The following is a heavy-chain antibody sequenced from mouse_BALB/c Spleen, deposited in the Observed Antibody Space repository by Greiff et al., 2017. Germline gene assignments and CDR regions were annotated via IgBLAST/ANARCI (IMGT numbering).Heavy chain of an antibody. CDR3: ARQDYGSLDYFDY. J-gene: IGHJ2*01. CDR1: GFTFSSYG. D-gene: IGHD1-1*01. V-gene: IGHV5-6*02. CDR2: ISSGGSYT. Sequence: EVKLVESGGDLVKPGGSLKLSCAASGFTFSSYGMSWVRQTPDKRLEWVATISSGGSYTYYPDSVKGRFTISRDNAKNTLYLQMSSLKSEDTAMYYCARQDYGSLDYFDYWGQGTTLTVSS.